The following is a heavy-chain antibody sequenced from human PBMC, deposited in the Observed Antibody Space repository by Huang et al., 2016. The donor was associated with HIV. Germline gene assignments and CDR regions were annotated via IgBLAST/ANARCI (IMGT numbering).Heavy chain of an antibody. CDR3: ATLPPVNYGRSGGRVRDY. CDR2: RKPNSGNT. J-gene: IGHJ4*02. D-gene: IGHD2-15*01. Sequence: QVQLVQSGAEVKKPGASVKVSCKASGYTFSNYDINGGRQAPGQGLEWMGWRKPNSGNTGYERKFQGRVTMTRSTSISPAYMELSRLRFEDTAVYYCATLPPVNYGRSGGRVRDYWGQGSLVTVSS. V-gene: IGHV1-8*01. CDR1: GYTFSNYD.